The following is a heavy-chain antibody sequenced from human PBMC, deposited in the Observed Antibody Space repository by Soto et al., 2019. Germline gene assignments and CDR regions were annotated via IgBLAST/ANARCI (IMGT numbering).Heavy chain of an antibody. J-gene: IGHJ5*02. CDR1: GGSISSSSYF. V-gene: IGHV4-39*01. D-gene: IGHD3-22*01. CDR2: IYYSGST. Sequence: SETLSLTCSVSGGSISSSSYFWGWIRQPPGKGLEWIGSIYYSGSTYYNPSLKSRVTVSVDTSKNQFSLKLSSVTAADTAVYYCARVLSSVDTMIERGFDPWGQGTLVTVSS. CDR3: ARVLSSVDTMIERGFDP.